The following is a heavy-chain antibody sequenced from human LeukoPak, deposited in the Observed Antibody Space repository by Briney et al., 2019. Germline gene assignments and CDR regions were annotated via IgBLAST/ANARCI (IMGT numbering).Heavy chain of an antibody. J-gene: IGHJ5*02. CDR3: ARSGWDDFWSAIHGGFDP. CDR1: AGSTSSYY. V-gene: IGHV4-59*01. CDR2: IYYSGST. Sequence: SETLSLTCTVSAGSTSSYYWSWIRQPPRKGLEWIGYIYYSGSTNYNPFLKSRVTISVDTSKHQFSLKLSSVTAADTAVYYCARSGWDDFWSAIHGGFDPWGQGTLVTVPS. D-gene: IGHD3-3*01.